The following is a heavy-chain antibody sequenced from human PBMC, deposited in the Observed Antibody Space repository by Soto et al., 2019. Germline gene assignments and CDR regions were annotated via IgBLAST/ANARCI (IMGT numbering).Heavy chain of an antibody. Sequence: QLQLQESGPRLVKPSETLYLTCSVSGGSMNDVTHYWAWIRHPPGKGLEWIATTYYSGSTHYNSSLKSRGNISVDTAQNQFSREMTSVTAADTAVYHCESGRDFGLDFWGQGTTVIVSS. D-gene: IGHD3-3*01. V-gene: IGHV4-39*01. CDR1: GGSMNDVTHY. J-gene: IGHJ6*02. CDR3: ESGRDFGLDF. CDR2: TYYSGST.